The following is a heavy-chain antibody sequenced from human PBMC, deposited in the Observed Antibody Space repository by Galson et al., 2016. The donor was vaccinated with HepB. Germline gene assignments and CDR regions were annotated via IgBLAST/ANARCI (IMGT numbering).Heavy chain of an antibody. CDR2: IKSKTDGGTT. J-gene: IGHJ6*02. CDR3: RYGMDV. Sequence: SLRLSCAASGFTFSNAWMSWVRQAPGKGLEWAGRIKSKTDGGTTDYAAPVKGRFSISRDDSKNTLYLQMNSLKTEDTAVYYCRYGMDVWGRGTTVTVSS. V-gene: IGHV3-15*01. CDR1: GFTFSNAW.